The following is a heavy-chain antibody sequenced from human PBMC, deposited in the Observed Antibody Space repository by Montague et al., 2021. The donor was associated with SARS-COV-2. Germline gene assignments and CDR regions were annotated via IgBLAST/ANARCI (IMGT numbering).Heavy chain of an antibody. CDR1: GDSITDNYY. J-gene: IGHJ4*02. CDR2: IYHSGTT. V-gene: IGHV4-38-2*02. Sequence: SETLSLTCTVSGDSITDNYYWGWIRQPPGKGLEWIGTIYHSGTTYYNPSHKSLATILVDTYNNQFSMKLTAVTAADTAVYYCARRHIVASNRAFDYWGQGTLVTVSS. CDR3: ARRHIVASNRAFDY. D-gene: IGHD2-21*01.